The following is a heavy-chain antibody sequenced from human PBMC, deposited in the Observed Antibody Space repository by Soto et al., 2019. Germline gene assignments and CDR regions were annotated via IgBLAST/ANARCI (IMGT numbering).Heavy chain of an antibody. CDR3: ARDRQWLTYYYYGMDV. CDR2: INSDGSST. Sequence: VGSLRLSCAASGFTFSSYWMHWVRQAPGKGLVWVSRINSDGSSTSYADSVKGRFTISRDNAKNTLYLQMNSLRAEDTAVYYCARDRQWLTYYYYGMDVWGQGTTVTVSS. J-gene: IGHJ6*02. V-gene: IGHV3-74*01. CDR1: GFTFSSYW. D-gene: IGHD6-19*01.